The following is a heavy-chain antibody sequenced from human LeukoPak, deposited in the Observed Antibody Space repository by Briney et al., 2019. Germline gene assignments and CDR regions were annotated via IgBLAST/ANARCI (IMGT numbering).Heavy chain of an antibody. D-gene: IGHD1-26*01. Sequence: GGSLRLFCAASGFTFSGSAIHWVRQSSGKGLEWVGQIDKKDKGYATATAYAASVKGRFTISRDDSINTAYLQMKSPKTEDTALYYCTRDSGTYNWFDPWGQGTLVTVSS. CDR3: TRDSGTYNWFDP. V-gene: IGHV3-73*01. CDR2: IDKKDKGYATAT. J-gene: IGHJ5*02. CDR1: GFTFSGSA.